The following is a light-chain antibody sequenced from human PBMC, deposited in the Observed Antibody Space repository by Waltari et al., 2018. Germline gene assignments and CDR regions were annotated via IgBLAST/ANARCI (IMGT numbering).Light chain of an antibody. CDR2: GAY. V-gene: IGKV3-20*01. CDR3: QHYVRLPVT. J-gene: IGKJ1*01. CDR1: QNIFRT. Sequence: EIVLTQSPGTLSLSPGESATLSCRASQNIFRTLAWYQQKPGKAPRLLIYGAYTRATGIPDRFSGSGSGTDFSLTISGLDPEDFAVYYCQHYVRLPVTFGQGTKVEIK.